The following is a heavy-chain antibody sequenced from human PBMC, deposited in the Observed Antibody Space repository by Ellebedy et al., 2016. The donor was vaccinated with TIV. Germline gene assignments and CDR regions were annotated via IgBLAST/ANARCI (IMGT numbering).Heavy chain of an antibody. CDR3: ARSTAGELIYVY. D-gene: IGHD1-26*01. V-gene: IGHV1-18*04. Sequence: ASVKVSXXASGYTFTSYGISWVRQAPGQGLEWMGWISAYNGNTNYAQKLQGRVTMTTDTSTSTAYMELRSLRSDDTAVYYCARSTAGELIYVYWGQGTLVTVSS. J-gene: IGHJ4*02. CDR2: ISAYNGNT. CDR1: GYTFTSYG.